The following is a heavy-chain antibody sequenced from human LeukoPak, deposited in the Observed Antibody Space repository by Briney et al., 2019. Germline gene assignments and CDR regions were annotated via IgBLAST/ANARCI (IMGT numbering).Heavy chain of an antibody. Sequence: ASVKVSCKVSGYTLTELSMHWMRQAPGKGLEWMGGFDPEDGETIYAQKFQGRVTMTEDTSTDTAYMELSSLRSEDTAVYYCATDNRGITGTTFGYWGQGTLVTVSS. CDR1: GYTLTELS. CDR3: ATDNRGITGTTFGY. CDR2: FDPEDGET. D-gene: IGHD1-7*01. V-gene: IGHV1-24*01. J-gene: IGHJ4*02.